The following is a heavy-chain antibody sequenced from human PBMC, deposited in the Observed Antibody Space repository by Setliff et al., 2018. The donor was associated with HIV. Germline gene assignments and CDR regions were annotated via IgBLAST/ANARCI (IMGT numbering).Heavy chain of an antibody. J-gene: IGHJ5*02. CDR1: GGSISSGGYY. Sequence: SETLSLTCTVSGGSISSGGYYWNWIRQPPGKGLEWIGNIYYSGSTIYNPSLNSRVTIELVTPRNQISLKLNSVTAADTATYYCARGDRGGGYNYGGFWFDPWGQGTLVTVSS. CDR3: ARGDRGGGYNYGGFWFDP. D-gene: IGHD5-18*01. CDR2: IYYSGST. V-gene: IGHV4-61*08.